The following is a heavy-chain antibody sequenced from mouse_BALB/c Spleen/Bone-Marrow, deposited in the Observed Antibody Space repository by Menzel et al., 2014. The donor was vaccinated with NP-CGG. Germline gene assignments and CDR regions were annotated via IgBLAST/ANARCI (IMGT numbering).Heavy chain of an antibody. Sequence: VKLQESGAELVRPGSSVKISCKASGYPFSSYWMNWVKQRPGQGLEWIGQIYPGDGETNYNGKFKGNATLTADESSSTAYMQLISLTSEDSAVYFCARKCGDYWGQGTTLTVSS. D-gene: IGHD1-3*01. CDR1: GYPFSSYW. CDR3: ARKCGDY. J-gene: IGHJ2*01. CDR2: IYPGDGET. V-gene: IGHV1-80*01.